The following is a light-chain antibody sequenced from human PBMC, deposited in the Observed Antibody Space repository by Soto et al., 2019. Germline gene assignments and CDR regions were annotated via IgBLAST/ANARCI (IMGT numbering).Light chain of an antibody. J-gene: IGLJ2*01. V-gene: IGLV1-44*01. CDR2: SND. CDR1: RSNIGTNT. Sequence: QSVLTQPPSASVSPGQRVTISCSGSRSNIGTNTVNWYQHLPGTAPKLLIFSNDQRPSGVPDRFSGSKSGTSASLAISGLQSEDEADYYCQSYDPTLRTSLFGGGTKLTVL. CDR3: QSYDPTLRTSL.